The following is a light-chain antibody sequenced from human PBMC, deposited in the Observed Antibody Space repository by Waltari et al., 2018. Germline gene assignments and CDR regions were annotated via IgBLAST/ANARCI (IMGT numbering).Light chain of an antibody. CDR2: DVS. V-gene: IGLV2-14*01. CDR3: NSYTGSSSWV. CDR1: SRAVGFNNN. J-gene: IGLJ3*02. Sequence: QSALTQPTAVYGLPRHSITIPGPGTSRAVGFNNNLSWYQQYPGKVPQLLIYDVSDRPSGVSSRFSGSKSGNTASLTISGLQADDEADYYCNSYTGSSSWVFGGGTKLTVL.